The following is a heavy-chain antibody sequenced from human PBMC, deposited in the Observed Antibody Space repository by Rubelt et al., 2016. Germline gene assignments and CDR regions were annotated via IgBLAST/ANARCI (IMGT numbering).Heavy chain of an antibody. V-gene: IGHV1-46*01. CDR1: GYTFTSYY. D-gene: IGHD5-18*01. J-gene: IGHJ5*02. CDR2: INPSGGST. CDR3: ARVGTAMVTT. Sequence: QVQLVQSGSELKKPGASVKVSCKASGYTFTSYYMHWVRRAPGQGLEWMGIINPSGGSTSYAQKFQGRATMTRDTSTSTVYMELSSLRSEDTAVYYCARVGTAMVTTWGQGTLVTVSS.